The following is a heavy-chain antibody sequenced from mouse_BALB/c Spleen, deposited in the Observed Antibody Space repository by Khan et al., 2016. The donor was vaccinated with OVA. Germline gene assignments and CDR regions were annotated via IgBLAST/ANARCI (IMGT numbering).Heavy chain of an antibody. Sequence: QVQLQQSGPELVKPGASVKMSCKASGYTFTDYDINWVKQRTGQGLEWIGDIYPGSGSTYYNEKFKGKAKLTADKSSNTAYMQLSSLTCEDSAVYFCARGGYSVFAYWGQGTLVTVSA. CDR3: ARGGYSVFAY. D-gene: IGHD1-1*01. J-gene: IGHJ3*01. CDR2: IYPGSGST. CDR1: GYTFTDYD. V-gene: IGHV1-77*01.